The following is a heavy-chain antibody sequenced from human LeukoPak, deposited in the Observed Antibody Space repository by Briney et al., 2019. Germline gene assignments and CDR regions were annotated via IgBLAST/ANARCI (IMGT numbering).Heavy chain of an antibody. CDR3: ARGLDREYYFDY. D-gene: IGHD3-16*02. CDR2: ISYDGSNK. V-gene: IGHV3-30*01. CDR1: GFTFSSYA. J-gene: IGHJ4*02. Sequence: GGSLRLSCAASGFTFSSYAMHWVRQAPGKGLEWVAVISYDGSNKYYADSVKGRFTISRDNSKNTLYLQMNSLRAEDTAVYYCARGLDREYYFDYWGQGTLVTVSS.